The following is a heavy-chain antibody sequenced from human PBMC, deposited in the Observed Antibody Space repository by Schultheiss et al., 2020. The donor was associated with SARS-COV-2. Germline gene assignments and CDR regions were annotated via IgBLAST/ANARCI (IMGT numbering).Heavy chain of an antibody. Sequence: SETLSLTCTVSSGSLIPYYWTWIRQPPGKGLEWIGYISYTGSPIYNTSLKSRVTFSLDTSKKQFSLRLNSVTAADTAVYYCARAARVEQLFSVRGGHLDYWGRGTQVTVSS. J-gene: IGHJ4*02. V-gene: IGHV4-59*01. CDR1: SGSLIPYY. CDR3: ARAARVEQLFSVRGGHLDY. D-gene: IGHD3-10*01. CDR2: ISYTGSP.